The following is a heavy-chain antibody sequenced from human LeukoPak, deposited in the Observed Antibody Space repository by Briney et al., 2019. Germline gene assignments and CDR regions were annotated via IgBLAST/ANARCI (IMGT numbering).Heavy chain of an antibody. CDR3: ARGGIQVSGIDEFDY. V-gene: IGHV3-13*01. Sequence: GGSLRLSCAASGFTFIDYDMHWVRQVIGKGLEWISAIGIRGDTHYSGSVKGRFTISRENAESSLYLQMNSLRAEDTAVYYCARGGIQVSGIDEFDYWGQGTLVTVSS. CDR1: GFTFIDYD. D-gene: IGHD6-19*01. CDR2: IGIRGDT. J-gene: IGHJ4*02.